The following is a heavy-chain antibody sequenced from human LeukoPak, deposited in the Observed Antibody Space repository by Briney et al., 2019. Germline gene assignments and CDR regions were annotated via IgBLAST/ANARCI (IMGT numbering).Heavy chain of an antibody. D-gene: IGHD3-3*01. CDR3: ARTLIFGVVIIFDY. V-gene: IGHV4-59*01. Sequence: KSSETLSLTCTVSGGSISSYYWSWIWQPPGKGLEWIGYIYYSGSTNYNPSLKSRVTISVDTSKNQFSLKLSSVTAADTAVYYCARTLIFGVVIIFDYWGQGTLVTVSS. CDR2: IYYSGST. J-gene: IGHJ4*02. CDR1: GGSISSYY.